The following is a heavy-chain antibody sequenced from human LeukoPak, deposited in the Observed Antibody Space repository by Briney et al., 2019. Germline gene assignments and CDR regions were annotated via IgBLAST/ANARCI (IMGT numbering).Heavy chain of an antibody. CDR1: GYTFTSYD. D-gene: IGHD2-15*01. Sequence: GASVKVSCKASGYTFTSYDINWVRQATGQGLEWMGWMNPNSGNTGYAQKFQGRVTITRNTSISTAYMELSSLRSEDTAVYYCAQSKWWGGDAFDIWGQGTMVTVSS. V-gene: IGHV1-8*03. CDR3: AQSKWWGGDAFDI. J-gene: IGHJ3*02. CDR2: MNPNSGNT.